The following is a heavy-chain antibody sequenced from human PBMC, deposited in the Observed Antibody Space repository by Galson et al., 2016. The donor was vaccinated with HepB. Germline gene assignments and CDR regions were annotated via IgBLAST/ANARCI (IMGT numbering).Heavy chain of an antibody. D-gene: IGHD3-10*01. Sequence: SVKVSCKASGYTFTGYYIHWVRQAPGQGPEWLGSINPNTGSTNFAQKFQGRVTMTRDTSINRAYLELSRLRFDDTAVYYCATDPLLWYREMVNDYWGQGTHITVSS. CDR2: INPNTGST. CDR3: ATDPLLWYREMVNDY. V-gene: IGHV1-2*02. CDR1: GYTFTGYY. J-gene: IGHJ4*02.